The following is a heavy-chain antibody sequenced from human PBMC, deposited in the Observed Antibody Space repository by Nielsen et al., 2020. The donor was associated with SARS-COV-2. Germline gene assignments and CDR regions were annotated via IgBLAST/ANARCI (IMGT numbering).Heavy chain of an antibody. CDR2: IYHSGST. J-gene: IGHJ4*02. Sequence: SETLSLTCAVSGGSISSSNWWSWVRQPPGKGLEWIGEIYHSGSTNYNTSLKSRVTISVDKSKNQFSLKLSSVTAADTAVYYCARVIRVITFGGVIVRTHYFDYWGQGTLVTVSS. D-gene: IGHD3-16*02. CDR3: ARVIRVITFGGVIVRTHYFDY. V-gene: IGHV4-4*02. CDR1: GGSISSSNW.